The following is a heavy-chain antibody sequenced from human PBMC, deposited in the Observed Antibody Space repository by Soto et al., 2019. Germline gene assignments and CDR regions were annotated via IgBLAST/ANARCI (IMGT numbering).Heavy chain of an antibody. Sequence: QVQLVQSGAEVKKPGASVKVSCKASGYIFTSHGISWVRQAPGQGLEWMGRISTYNGNTKYAQKLQGRATMTTDTSASIAYMELRRLRSDDTAVYYCARGNGLWLVSDWGQGTLVTVSS. J-gene: IGHJ1*01. D-gene: IGHD6-19*01. CDR1: GYIFTSHG. CDR2: ISTYNGNT. V-gene: IGHV1-18*01. CDR3: ARGNGLWLVSD.